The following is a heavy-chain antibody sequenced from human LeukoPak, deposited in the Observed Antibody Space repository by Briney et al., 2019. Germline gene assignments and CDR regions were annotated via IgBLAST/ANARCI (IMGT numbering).Heavy chain of an antibody. D-gene: IGHD3-16*01. J-gene: IGHJ4*02. CDR1: GFTFSSYE. Sequence: GGSLRLSCAASGFTFSSYEMNWVRQAPGKGLEWVSYISSSGRTIYYADSVKGRFTISRDNAKNSLYLQMNSLRAEDTAVYYCARGRGTFDYWGQGTLVTVSS. CDR3: ARGRGTFDY. V-gene: IGHV3-48*03. CDR2: ISSSGRTI.